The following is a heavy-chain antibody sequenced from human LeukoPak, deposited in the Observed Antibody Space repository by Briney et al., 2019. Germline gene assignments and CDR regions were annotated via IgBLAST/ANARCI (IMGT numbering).Heavy chain of an antibody. J-gene: IGHJ3*02. CDR3: ARDSLYSGSQRSAPAFDI. D-gene: IGHD1-26*01. CDR1: GFTFTNYG. Sequence: GGSLRLSCAASGFTFTNYGMHWVRQAPGKGLEWVAVIWYDGSNKYYADSVKGRFTISRDNSKNTLYLQMNSLRAEDTAAYYCARDSLYSGSQRSAPAFDIWGQGTMVTVS. V-gene: IGHV3-33*01. CDR2: IWYDGSNK.